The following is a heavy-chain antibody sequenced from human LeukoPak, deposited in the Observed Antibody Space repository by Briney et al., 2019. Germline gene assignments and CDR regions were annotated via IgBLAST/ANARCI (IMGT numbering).Heavy chain of an antibody. V-gene: IGHV1-2*02. CDR2: INPDSGGT. J-gene: IGHJ4*02. CDR3: ARDVERNYDILTGYSGLDY. D-gene: IGHD3-9*01. Sequence: EASVKVSCKASGYTFTGYYIHWVRQAPGQGLEWMGWINPDSGGTNYAQKFQGRVTMTRDTSIRTAYMELSRLRSDDTAVYYCARDVERNYDILTGYSGLDYWGQGTLVTVSS. CDR1: GYTFTGYY.